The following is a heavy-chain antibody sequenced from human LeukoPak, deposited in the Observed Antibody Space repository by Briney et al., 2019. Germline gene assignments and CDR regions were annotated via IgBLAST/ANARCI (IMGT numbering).Heavy chain of an antibody. J-gene: IGHJ4*02. CDR2: ISASGGRT. Sequence: GGSLRLSCAAPGLTFSSYAMGWFRQAPGKGLEWVSTISASGGRTYYADSLKGRFTISRDNSKNTLHLQMNSLKAEDTAVYYCAKEVLSDSRFDYWGQGTLVTVSS. CDR1: GLTFSSYA. V-gene: IGHV3-23*01. CDR3: AKEVLSDSRFDY. D-gene: IGHD2/OR15-2a*01.